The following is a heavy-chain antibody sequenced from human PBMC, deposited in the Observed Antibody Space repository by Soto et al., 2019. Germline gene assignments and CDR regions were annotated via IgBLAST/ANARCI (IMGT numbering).Heavy chain of an antibody. CDR2: IWYDGSNK. V-gene: IGHV3-33*08. J-gene: IGHJ6*02. Sequence: GSLRLSCAASGFTFSSYAMSWVRQAPGKGLEWVAVIWYDGSNKYYADSVKGRFTISRDNSKNTLYLQMNSLRAEDTAVYYCAREYRRIVATIFFYYGMDVWGQGTTVTVSS. CDR3: AREYRRIVATIFFYYGMDV. D-gene: IGHD5-12*01. CDR1: GFTFSSYA.